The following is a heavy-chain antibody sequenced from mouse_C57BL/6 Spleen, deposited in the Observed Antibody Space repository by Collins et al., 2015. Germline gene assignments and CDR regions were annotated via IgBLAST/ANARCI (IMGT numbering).Heavy chain of an antibody. CDR2: NGDT. CDR3: ALLGTGDY. J-gene: IGHJ2*01. Sequence: NGDTIYNQKFKGKATLTVDKSSSTAYMELRSLTSEDTAVYYCALLGTGDYWGQGTTLTVSS. V-gene: IGHV1-18*01. D-gene: IGHD3-3*01.